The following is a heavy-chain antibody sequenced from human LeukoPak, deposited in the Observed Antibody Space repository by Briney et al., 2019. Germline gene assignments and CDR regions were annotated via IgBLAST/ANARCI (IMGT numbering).Heavy chain of an antibody. D-gene: IGHD2-8*02. CDR1: GGSFSGYY. Sequence: PSETLSLTCAVYGGSFSGYYWSWIRQPPGKGLEWIGEINHSGSTNYNPSLKSRVTISVDTSKNQFSLKLRTVTAADTAVYYCARGTESFDYWGQGTLVTVSS. CDR2: INHSGST. CDR3: ARGTESFDY. V-gene: IGHV4-34*01. J-gene: IGHJ4*02.